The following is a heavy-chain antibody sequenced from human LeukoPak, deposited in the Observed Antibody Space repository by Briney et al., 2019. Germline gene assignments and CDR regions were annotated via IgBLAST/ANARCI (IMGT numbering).Heavy chain of an antibody. CDR2: IRYDGSNK. CDR1: GFTFSSYG. J-gene: IGHJ4*02. V-gene: IGHV3-30*02. D-gene: IGHD5-24*01. CDR3: ARQMATILDGILDY. Sequence: GGSLRLSCVASGFTFSSYGMHWVRQAPGKGLEWVAFIRYDGSNKYYADSVKGRFTISRDNSKNTLYLQMNSLKTEDTALYYCARQMATILDGILDYWGQGTLVTVSS.